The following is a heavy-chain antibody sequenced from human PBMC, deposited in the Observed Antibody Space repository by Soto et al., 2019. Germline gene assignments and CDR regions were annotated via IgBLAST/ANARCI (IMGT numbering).Heavy chain of an antibody. J-gene: IGHJ3*02. CDR2: ISYDGSNK. V-gene: IGHV3-30-3*01. CDR1: GFTFSSYA. D-gene: IGHD3-22*01. Sequence: PGGSLRLSCAASGFTFSSYAMHWVRQAPGKGLEWVAVISYDGSNKYYADSVKGRFTISRDNSKNTLYLQMNSLRAEDTAVYYCARGVWYDSSEEGPYGAFDIWGKGTMVTVSS. CDR3: ARGVWYDSSEEGPYGAFDI.